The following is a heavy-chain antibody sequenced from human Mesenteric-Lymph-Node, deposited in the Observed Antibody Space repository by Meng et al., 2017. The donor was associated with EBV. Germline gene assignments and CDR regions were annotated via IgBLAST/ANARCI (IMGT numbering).Heavy chain of an antibody. Sequence: QVQLGQSGSELKKPGASVKISCKASGYSFIYYGINWVRQAPGQGLEWMGWINTNTGNPTYAQGFAGRFVFSLDTYVNTAYLQINNLKPDDTAVYYCAREIAAGRYNFDSWGQGTLVTVSS. D-gene: IGHD6-13*01. CDR2: INTNTGNP. CDR3: AREIAAGRYNFDS. V-gene: IGHV7-4-1*02. J-gene: IGHJ4*02. CDR1: GYSFIYYG.